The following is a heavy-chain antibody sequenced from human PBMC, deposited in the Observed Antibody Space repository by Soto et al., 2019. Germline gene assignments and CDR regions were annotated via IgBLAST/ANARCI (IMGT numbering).Heavy chain of an antibody. D-gene: IGHD3-22*01. CDR1: GFTFSSYA. J-gene: IGHJ4*02. CDR3: AKDTYYYDSSGPGY. Sequence: GSLRLSCAASGFTFSSYAMSWVRQAPGKGLEWVSAISGSGGSTYYADSVKGRFTISRDNSKNTLYLQMNSLRAEDTAVYYCAKDTYYYDSSGPGYWGQGTLVTVSS. V-gene: IGHV3-23*01. CDR2: ISGSGGST.